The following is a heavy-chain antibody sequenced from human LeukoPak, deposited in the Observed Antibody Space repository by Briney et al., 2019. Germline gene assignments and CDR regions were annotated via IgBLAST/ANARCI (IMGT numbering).Heavy chain of an antibody. V-gene: IGHV3-48*01. CDR1: GFTFSSYS. J-gene: IGHJ6*03. CDR2: ISSSSSTI. CDR3: ARDRGGATYYYYYNMDV. Sequence: LPGGSLRLSCAASGFTFSSYSMNWVRQAPGKGLEWVSYISSSSSTIYYADSVKGRFTISRDNAKNSLYLKMNSLRAEDTAVYYCARDRGGATYYYYYNMDVWGKGTTVTVSS. D-gene: IGHD3-16*01.